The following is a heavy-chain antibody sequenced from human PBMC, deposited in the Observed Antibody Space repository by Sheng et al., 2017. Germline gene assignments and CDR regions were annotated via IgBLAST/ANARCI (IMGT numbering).Heavy chain of an antibody. Sequence: QLVESGGGVVQPGGSLRLSCAASGFSFSSYGMHWVRQAPGKGLEWVAYVRYDGTNKYHGDSVRGRFTISRDNFKNXLYLQMNNLKPDDTALYYCAKAPFDYWGQGILVTVSS. CDR1: GFSFSSYG. CDR2: VRYDGTNK. CDR3: AKAPFDY. J-gene: IGHJ4*02. V-gene: IGHV3-30*02.